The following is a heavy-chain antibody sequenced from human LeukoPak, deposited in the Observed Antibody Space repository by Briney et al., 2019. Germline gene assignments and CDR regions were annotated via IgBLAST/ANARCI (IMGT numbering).Heavy chain of an antibody. CDR3: ARGRGGPPFDF. Sequence: GGSLRLSCAASGFSFRGYGMHWVRQAPGRGLEYVSAISADGGTTDYFNSVKGRFTISRDNSKNTLYLQMGRLRSDDTAIYYCARGRGGPPFDFWGQGTVVTVAS. D-gene: IGHD3-10*01. CDR2: ISADGGTT. V-gene: IGHV3-64*01. J-gene: IGHJ4*02. CDR1: GFSFRGYG.